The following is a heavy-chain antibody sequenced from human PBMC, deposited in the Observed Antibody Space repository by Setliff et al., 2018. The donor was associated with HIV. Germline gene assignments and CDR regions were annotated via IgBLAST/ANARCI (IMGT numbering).Heavy chain of an antibody. CDR3: ARDSPADGGNPGRFQR. Sequence: LSLTCTVSGDSISSGRYYWNWIRQPAGKGLDWIGHIFTSGSAFSSGTANYSPSLKSRVTIPVDISKNQFSLKLTSVTAADTAMYFCARDSPADGGNPGRFQRWGQGTLVTVSS. CDR1: GDSISSGRYY. V-gene: IGHV4-61*09. J-gene: IGHJ1*01. CDR2: IFTSGSA. D-gene: IGHD2-15*01.